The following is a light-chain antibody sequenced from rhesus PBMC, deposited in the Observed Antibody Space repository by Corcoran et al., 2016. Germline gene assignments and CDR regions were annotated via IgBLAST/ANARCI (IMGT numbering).Light chain of an antibody. V-gene: IGKV3-24*04. CDR2: GAS. J-gene: IGKJ1*01. CDR3: LQSSNWWT. CDR1: QSVSSY. Sequence: EIVMTQSPATLALSPGERATLSCRASQSVSSYLAWYQQKPGQAPRLLIYGASSRATGIPDRFSGSGSGTEFTLNISSLEPEDVGVYFCLQSSNWWTFGQGTKVEIK.